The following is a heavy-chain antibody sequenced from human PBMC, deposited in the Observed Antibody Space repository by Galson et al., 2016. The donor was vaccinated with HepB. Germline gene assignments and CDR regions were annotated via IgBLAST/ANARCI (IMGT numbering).Heavy chain of an antibody. Sequence: SVKVSCKASGYTFTSYYMHWVRQAPGQGLEWMGWINPNSGGTNYAQKFQGWVTMTRDTSISTAYMELSRLRSDDTAVYYCARENPAALDAFDIWGQGTMVTVSS. V-gene: IGHV1-2*04. CDR1: GYTFTSYY. D-gene: IGHD2-2*01. J-gene: IGHJ3*02. CDR2: INPNSGGT. CDR3: ARENPAALDAFDI.